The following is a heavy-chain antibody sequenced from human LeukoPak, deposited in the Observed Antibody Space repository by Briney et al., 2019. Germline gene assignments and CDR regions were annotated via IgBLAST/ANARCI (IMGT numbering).Heavy chain of an antibody. CDR2: IYTSGST. CDR3: ARDALGKPVMPYDAFDI. Sequence: SETLSLTCTVSGGSISSYYWSWIRQPAGKGLEWIGRIYTSGSTNYNPSLKSRVTISIDTSKNQFSLKLSSVTAADTAIYYCARDALGKPVMPYDAFDIWGQGTMVAVSS. D-gene: IGHD3-16*01. V-gene: IGHV4-4*07. CDR1: GGSISSYY. J-gene: IGHJ3*02.